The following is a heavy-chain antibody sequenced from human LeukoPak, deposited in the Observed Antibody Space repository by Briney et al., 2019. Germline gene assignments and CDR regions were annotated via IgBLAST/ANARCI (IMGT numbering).Heavy chain of an antibody. Sequence: GGSLRLSCEASGFTFSSYTMNWVRQAPGEGLEWVSSITTSSSSIYYADSVKGRITISRDNARNSLYLQMNSLRAEDTAVYYCARASNVLLWFGEPQGFDPWGQGTLVTVSS. CDR3: ARASNVLLWFGEPQGFDP. V-gene: IGHV3-21*01. J-gene: IGHJ5*02. D-gene: IGHD3-10*01. CDR1: GFTFSSYT. CDR2: ITTSSSSI.